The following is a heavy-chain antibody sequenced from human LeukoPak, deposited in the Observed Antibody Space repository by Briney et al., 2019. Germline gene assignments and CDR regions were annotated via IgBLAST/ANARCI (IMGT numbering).Heavy chain of an antibody. CDR3: ARGVTIFGVGAYGMDV. D-gene: IGHD3-3*01. J-gene: IGHJ6*02. V-gene: IGHV1-2*02. Sequence: GASVKVSCKASGYTFTGYYMHWVRQAPGQGLEWMGWINPNSGGTNYAQKFQGRVTMTRDTSISTAYMELSRLRSDDTVVYYCARGVTIFGVGAYGMDVWGQGTTVTVSS. CDR2: INPNSGGT. CDR1: GYTFTGYY.